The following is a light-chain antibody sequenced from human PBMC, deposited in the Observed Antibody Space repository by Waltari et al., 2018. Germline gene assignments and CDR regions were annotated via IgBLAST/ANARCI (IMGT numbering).Light chain of an antibody. CDR2: ENN. Sequence: QSVLTQPPSVSAAHGQTVTISCSGSSPNIESTYVCWYQQLPGTAPKLIIYENNKRPPGIPDRFSGAKSGTSATLGITGLQTGDEADYYCGTWDTSLNAAVFGGGTKLTVL. CDR1: SPNIESTY. CDR3: GTWDTSLNAAV. J-gene: IGLJ3*02. V-gene: IGLV1-51*02.